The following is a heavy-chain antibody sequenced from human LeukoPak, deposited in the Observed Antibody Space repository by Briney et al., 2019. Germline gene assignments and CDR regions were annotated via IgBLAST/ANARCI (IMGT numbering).Heavy chain of an antibody. CDR2: ISSSSSYT. D-gene: IGHD6-19*01. CDR3: GRVRKYSSGWYDAFDI. J-gene: IGHJ3*02. CDR1: GFTFSDYY. V-gene: IGHV3-11*05. Sequence: GGSLRLSCAASGFTFSDYYMSWIRQAPGKGREWVSYISSSSSYTNYADFVKRRFTISRDNAKNSLYLQMNSLRAEDTAVYYCGRVRKYSSGWYDAFDIWGQGTMVTVSS.